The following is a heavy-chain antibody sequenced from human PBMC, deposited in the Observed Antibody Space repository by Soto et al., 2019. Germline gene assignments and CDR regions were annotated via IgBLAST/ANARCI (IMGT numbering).Heavy chain of an antibody. Sequence: GESLKISCKGSGYSFTNYWIGWVRQMPGKGLEWMGAIYGGDSDTRYSPSFQGQVTILAEKSISSAYLQWSSLQASDTAIYYCARAGRSDARQFDIWGQGTPVTVSS. CDR1: GYSFTNYW. CDR2: IYGGDSDT. CDR3: ARAGRSDARQFDI. J-gene: IGHJ4*02. D-gene: IGHD3-3*01. V-gene: IGHV5-51*01.